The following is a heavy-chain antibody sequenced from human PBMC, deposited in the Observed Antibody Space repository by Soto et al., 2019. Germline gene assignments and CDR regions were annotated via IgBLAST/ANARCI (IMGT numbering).Heavy chain of an antibody. Sequence: QVQLVQSGAEVKKPGSSVKVSCKASGGTFSSYAISWVRQAPGQGLEWMGGIIPIFGTANYAQKSQGRVTITADKSTSTAYMELSSLRSEDTAVYYCASPTREWLPPARDYYYGMDVWGQGTTVTVSS. CDR2: IIPIFGTA. J-gene: IGHJ6*02. CDR1: GGTFSSYA. D-gene: IGHD3-3*01. CDR3: ASPTREWLPPARDYYYGMDV. V-gene: IGHV1-69*06.